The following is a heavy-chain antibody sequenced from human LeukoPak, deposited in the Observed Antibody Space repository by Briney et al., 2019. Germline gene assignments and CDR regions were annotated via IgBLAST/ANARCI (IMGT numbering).Heavy chain of an antibody. CDR1: GLTVSNHW. Sequence: GGSLRLSCVASGLTVSNHWMSWVRQAPGKGLEWVANIREERGQEYYVDSVKGRFTISKNSSKNSLYLQMNTLRVEDTAMYYCASLDTAKQPLANHWGQGTLVTVSS. V-gene: IGHV3-7*03. CDR3: ASLDTAKQPLANH. CDR2: IREERGQE. J-gene: IGHJ5*02. D-gene: IGHD5-18*01.